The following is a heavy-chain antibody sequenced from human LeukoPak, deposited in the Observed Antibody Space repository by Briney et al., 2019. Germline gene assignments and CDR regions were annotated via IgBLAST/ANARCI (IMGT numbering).Heavy chain of an antibody. CDR1: GYTFTGYY. CDR3: ARGHYCSSTSCHEVDY. V-gene: IGHV1-46*01. Sequence: ASVKVSCKASGYTFTGYYMHWVRQAPGQGLEWMGIINPSGGSTSYAQKFQGRVTMTRDMSTSTVYMELSSLRSEDTAVYYCARGHYCSSTSCHEVDYWGQGTLVTVSS. CDR2: INPSGGST. J-gene: IGHJ4*02. D-gene: IGHD2-2*01.